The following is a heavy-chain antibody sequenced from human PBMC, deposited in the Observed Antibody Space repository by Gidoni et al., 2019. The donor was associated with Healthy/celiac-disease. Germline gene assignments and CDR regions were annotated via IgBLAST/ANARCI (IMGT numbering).Heavy chain of an antibody. CDR2: INPGGGST. Sequence: QVQLVQSGAEVKKPGASVKGSCMGSGYTCTSYYMHWVRQAPGQGLEWMGIINPGGGSTSYEQKVQGRGTMTRETSTSTVYMELSSLRSEDTAVYYCARGYYYEKYYLDDWGQGTLVTVSS. CDR1: GYTCTSYY. CDR3: ARGYYYEKYYLDD. J-gene: IGHJ4*02. V-gene: IGHV1-46*01. D-gene: IGHD3-22*01.